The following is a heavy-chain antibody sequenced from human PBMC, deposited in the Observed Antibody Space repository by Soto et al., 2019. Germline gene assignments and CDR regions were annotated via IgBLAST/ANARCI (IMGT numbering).Heavy chain of an antibody. J-gene: IGHJ4*02. CDR3: ARGSLLQGLAYFDY. CDR2: INHSGST. Sequence: TSETLSLTCAVYGGSFSGYYWSWIRQPPGKGLEWIGEINHSGSTNYNPSLKSRVTISVDTSKNQFSLKLSSVTAADTAVYYCARGSLLQGLAYFDYWGQGTLVTVSS. CDR1: GGSFSGYY. V-gene: IGHV4-34*01. D-gene: IGHD2-21*01.